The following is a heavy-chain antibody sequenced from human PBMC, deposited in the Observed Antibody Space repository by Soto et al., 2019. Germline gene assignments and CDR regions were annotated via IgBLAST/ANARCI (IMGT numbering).Heavy chain of an antibody. CDR2: ITPILGIA. Sequence: QVQLVQSGAEVMKPGSSVKVSCKASGGTFSSYSINWVRQAPGQGLEWMGRITPILGIANYAQKFQGRVTITADKSTSTAYMELSSLRSEDTAVYYCAREPYGDYSGYWGQGTLVTVSS. J-gene: IGHJ4*02. CDR1: GGTFSSYS. CDR3: AREPYGDYSGY. V-gene: IGHV1-69*08. D-gene: IGHD4-17*01.